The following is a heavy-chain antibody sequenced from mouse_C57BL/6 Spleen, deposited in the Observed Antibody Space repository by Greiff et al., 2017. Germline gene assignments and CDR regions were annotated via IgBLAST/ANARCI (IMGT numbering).Heavy chain of an antibody. CDR2: IDPSDSYT. J-gene: IGHJ4*01. CDR1: GYTFTSYW. V-gene: IGHV1-69*01. Sequence: VQLQQPGAELVMPGASVKLSCKASGYTFTSYWMHWVKQRPGQGLEWIGEIDPSDSYTNYNQQFKGKSTLTVDKSSSPAYMQLSSLTSEDSAVYYCGRKRDAVDYWGQGASVTVSS. CDR3: GRKRDAVDY.